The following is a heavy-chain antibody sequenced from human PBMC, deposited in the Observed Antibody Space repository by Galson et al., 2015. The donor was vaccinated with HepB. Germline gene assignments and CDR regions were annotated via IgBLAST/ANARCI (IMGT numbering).Heavy chain of an antibody. Sequence: CAISGDSVSSNSVTWNWIRQSPSRGLEWLGRTYYRSKWYNDYAISAKSRITINPDTSKNQFSLQLNSVTPEDTAVYYCARAVAGTLFEYWGQGTLVTISS. CDR1: GDSVSSNSVT. J-gene: IGHJ4*02. CDR3: ARAVAGTLFEY. CDR2: TYYRSKWYN. V-gene: IGHV6-1*01. D-gene: IGHD6-19*01.